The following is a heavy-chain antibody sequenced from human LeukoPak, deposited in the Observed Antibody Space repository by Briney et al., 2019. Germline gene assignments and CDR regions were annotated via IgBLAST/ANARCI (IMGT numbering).Heavy chain of an antibody. D-gene: IGHD2-2*01. CDR1: GYTFTGYY. CDR3: ATAWWFYSEFVVVPAAEVGFDP. J-gene: IGHJ5*02. V-gene: IGHV1-2*02. CDR2: INPNSGGT. Sequence: GASVKVSCKASGYTFTGYYMHWVRQAPGQGLEWMGWINPNSGGTNYAQKFQGRVTMTRDPSISTAYMELSRLRSDDTAVYYCATAWWFYSEFVVVPAAEVGFDPWGQGTLVTVSS.